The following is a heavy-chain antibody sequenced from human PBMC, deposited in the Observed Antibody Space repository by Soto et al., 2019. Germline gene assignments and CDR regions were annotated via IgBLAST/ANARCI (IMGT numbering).Heavy chain of an antibody. V-gene: IGHV4-30-2*01. Sequence: QLQLQESGSGLVKPSQTLSLTCAVSGGSISSGGYSWSWIRQPPGKGLEWIGYIYHSGSTYYNPSLXSXVXXSXXXXXXXXXXXXXXXXXXXXXXXXXXRAGGLXXVAVDYWGQGTLVTVSS. CDR1: GGSISSGGYS. D-gene: IGHD6-19*01. J-gene: IGHJ4*02. CDR3: XRAGGLXXVAVDY. CDR2: IYHSGST.